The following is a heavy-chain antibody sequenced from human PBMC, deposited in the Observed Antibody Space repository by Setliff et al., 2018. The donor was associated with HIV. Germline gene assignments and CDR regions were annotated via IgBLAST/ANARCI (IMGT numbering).Heavy chain of an antibody. CDR2: IYHSGIT. CDR1: GGSISSYY. J-gene: IGHJ4*02. D-gene: IGHD3-10*01. V-gene: IGHV4-59*01. Sequence: PSETLSLTCAVSGGSISSYYWSWIRQSPEKGLEWIGYIYHSGITSYNPPLKSRVTMSMDMSKNLFSLNLSSVTAADSAVYYCARIAWKQGAVGSFCDYWGQGGLVTVSS. CDR3: ARIAWKQGAVGSFCDY.